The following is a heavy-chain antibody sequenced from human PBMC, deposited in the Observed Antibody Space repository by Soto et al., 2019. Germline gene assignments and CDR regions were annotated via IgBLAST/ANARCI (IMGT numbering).Heavy chain of an antibody. CDR3: TRYYYDSSGYD. CDR2: IKSKTDGGTQ. V-gene: IGHV3-15*07. CDR1: SVSNAW. J-gene: IGHJ4*02. D-gene: IGHD3-22*01. Sequence: SVSNAWMNWVRQAPGKGLEWVGRIKSKTDGGTQDYAAPVKGRFTISRDDSKNTLYLQMNSLKTEDTAVYYCTRYYYDSSGYDWGQGTLVTVSS.